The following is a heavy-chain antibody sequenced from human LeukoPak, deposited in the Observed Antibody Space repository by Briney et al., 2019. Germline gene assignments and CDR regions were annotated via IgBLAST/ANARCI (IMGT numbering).Heavy chain of an antibody. D-gene: IGHD5-18*01. V-gene: IGHV3-74*01. Sequence: PGGSLRLSCAASGFTFSNSWMHWVRHAPGEGLVWVSRISGDGSSTNNADSVKGRFTISRDNAKNTLYLQTNSLRTEDTAVYYCARGVDNSYGYVFWGQGTRVAVSS. CDR3: ARGVDNSYGYVF. CDR2: ISGDGSST. J-gene: IGHJ4*02. CDR1: GFTFSNSW.